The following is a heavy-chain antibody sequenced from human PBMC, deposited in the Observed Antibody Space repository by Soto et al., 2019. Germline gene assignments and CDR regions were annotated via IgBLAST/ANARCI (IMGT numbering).Heavy chain of an antibody. CDR1: GFTFSSYA. V-gene: IGHV3-23*01. D-gene: IGHD4-17*01. CDR3: AKDYGDYFYYFDY. J-gene: IGHJ4*02. CDR2: ISGSGGST. Sequence: HPGGSLRLSCAASGFTFSSYAMSWVRQAPGKGLEWVSAISGSGGSTYYADSVKGRFTISRDNSKNTLYLQMNSLRAEDTAVYYCAKDYGDYFYYFDYWGQGTLVTVSS.